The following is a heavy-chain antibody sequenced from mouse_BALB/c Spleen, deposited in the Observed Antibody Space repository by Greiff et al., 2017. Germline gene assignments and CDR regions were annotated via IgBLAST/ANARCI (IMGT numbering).Heavy chain of an antibody. J-gene: IGHJ4*01. Sequence: QVQLQQSGAELVRPGTSVKVSCKASGYAFTNYLIEWVKQRPGQGLEWIGVINPGSGGTNYNEKFKGKATLTADKSSSTAYMQLSSLTSDDSAVYFCARYHGRDYYAMDYWGQGTSVTVSS. D-gene: IGHD1-1*02. CDR3: ARYHGRDYYAMDY. V-gene: IGHV1-54*01. CDR1: GYAFTNYL. CDR2: INPGSGGT.